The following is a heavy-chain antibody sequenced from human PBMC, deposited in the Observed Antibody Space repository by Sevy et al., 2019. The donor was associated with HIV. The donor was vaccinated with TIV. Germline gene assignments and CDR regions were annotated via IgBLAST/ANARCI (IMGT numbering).Heavy chain of an antibody. CDR2: ISSSGSYI. Sequence: GESLKISCVASGFTFRSYTMKWVRQAPGKGLECVSSISSSGSYICYADSVKGRFTISRDDAKNSLYLQMNTLRAEDAALYYCARVRPYDTRDFDYWGQGTLVTVSS. D-gene: IGHD3-22*01. CDR1: GFTFRSYT. J-gene: IGHJ4*02. CDR3: ARVRPYDTRDFDY. V-gene: IGHV3-21*01.